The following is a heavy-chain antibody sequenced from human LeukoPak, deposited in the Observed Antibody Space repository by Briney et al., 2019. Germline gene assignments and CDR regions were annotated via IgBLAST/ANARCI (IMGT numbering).Heavy chain of an antibody. CDR2: INHSGST. V-gene: IGHV4-34*01. D-gene: IGHD2-2*01. Sequence: SETLSLTCAVYGGSFSGYYWSWIRQPPGKGLEWIGEINHSGSTNYNPSLKSRVTISVDTSKNQFSLKLSSVTAADTAAYYCARRKSSTRWYYYGMDVWGQGTTVTVSS. J-gene: IGHJ6*02. CDR3: ARRKSSTRWYYYGMDV. CDR1: GGSFSGYY.